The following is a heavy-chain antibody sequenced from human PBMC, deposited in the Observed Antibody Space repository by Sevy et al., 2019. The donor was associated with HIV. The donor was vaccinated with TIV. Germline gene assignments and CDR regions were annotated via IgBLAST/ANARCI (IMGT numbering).Heavy chain of an antibody. V-gene: IGHV3-9*01. CDR3: AKGGGSNWGTFMADY. CDR1: GFMFDNYG. D-gene: IGHD7-27*01. J-gene: IGHJ4*02. Sequence: GGYLRLSCATSGFMFDNYGMNWVRQVPGKGLEWVSGISWNSGNIGYGDAVKGRFTISRDNAKNAVYLQMNSLRTEDPALYYCAKGGGSNWGTFMADYWGQGTLVTVSS. CDR2: ISWNSGNI.